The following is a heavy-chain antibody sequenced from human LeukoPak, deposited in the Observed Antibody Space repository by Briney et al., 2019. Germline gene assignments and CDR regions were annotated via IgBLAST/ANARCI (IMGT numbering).Heavy chain of an antibody. CDR3: ASGYKTVSVFDH. Sequence: ASVKVSCKASTYSFTVYYMHWVRQAPGQGLVWMGLINPSGGGTRYAQKFQGRVTMTRDTSTSTVYMELSSLRSEDTAVYYCASGYKTVSVFDHWGQGTLVTVSS. D-gene: IGHD5-24*01. CDR2: INPSGGGT. V-gene: IGHV1-46*01. CDR1: TYSFTVYY. J-gene: IGHJ4*02.